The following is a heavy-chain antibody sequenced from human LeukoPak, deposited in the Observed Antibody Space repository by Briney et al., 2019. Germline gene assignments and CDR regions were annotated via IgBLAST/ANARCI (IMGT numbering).Heavy chain of an antibody. Sequence: GASVKVSCKASGYTFIAYYMHWVRQAPGQGLEWMGWINPNSGGTKYAQKFQGRVTMTRDTSISTAYMELSRLRSDDTAVYYCARGWQWLVLFYWGQGTLVTVSS. D-gene: IGHD6-19*01. V-gene: IGHV1-2*02. CDR2: INPNSGGT. CDR3: ARGWQWLVLFY. J-gene: IGHJ4*02. CDR1: GYTFIAYY.